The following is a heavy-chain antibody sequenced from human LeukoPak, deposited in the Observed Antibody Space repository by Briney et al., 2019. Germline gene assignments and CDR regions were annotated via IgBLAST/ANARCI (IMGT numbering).Heavy chain of an antibody. CDR2: IIPIFGTA. D-gene: IGHD6-13*01. Sequence: GASVKVSCKASGGTFSSYAISWVRQAPGQGLEWMGRIIPIFGTANYAQKFQGRVTITTDESTSTAYMELSSLRSEDTAEYYCVSSYSSSWYYFDYWGQGTLVTVSS. J-gene: IGHJ4*02. CDR1: GGTFSSYA. CDR3: VSSYSSSWYYFDY. V-gene: IGHV1-69*05.